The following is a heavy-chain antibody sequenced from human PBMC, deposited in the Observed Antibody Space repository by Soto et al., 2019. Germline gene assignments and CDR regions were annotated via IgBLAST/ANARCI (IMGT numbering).Heavy chain of an antibody. J-gene: IGHJ6*02. CDR1: GYTFTGYY. Sequence: QVQLVQSGAEVKKPGASVKVSCKASGYTFTGYYMHWVRQAPGQGLEWMGWINPNSGGTNYAQKFQGWVTXXRXTXTSTAYRELSRLRSDDTAVYYCARGIAAAAARGMDVWGQGTTVTVSS. V-gene: IGHV1-2*04. D-gene: IGHD6-13*01. CDR2: INPNSGGT. CDR3: ARGIAAAAARGMDV.